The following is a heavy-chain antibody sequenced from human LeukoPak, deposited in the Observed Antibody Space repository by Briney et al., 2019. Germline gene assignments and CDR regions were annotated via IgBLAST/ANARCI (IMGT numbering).Heavy chain of an antibody. CDR1: GFYFNPYW. D-gene: IGHD2-21*01. V-gene: IGHV3-7*01. J-gene: IGHJ4*02. CDR2: ISHDGYST. CDR3: AREYYSSFDY. Sequence: GECLRLSCVASGFYFNPYWMAWVRQAPGKGLEWVATISHDGYSTFYVDSVRGRFSISRDNAQNSLFLQMSSLRVDDTAVYYCAREYYSSFDYWGQGALVTVSS.